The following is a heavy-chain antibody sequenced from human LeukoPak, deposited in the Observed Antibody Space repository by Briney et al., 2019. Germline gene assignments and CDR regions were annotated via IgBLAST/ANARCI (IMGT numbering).Heavy chain of an antibody. D-gene: IGHD5-18*01. CDR1: GGTFTSYA. Sequence: SVKVSCKASGGTFTSYAISWVRQAPGQGLEWMGGINPIIGTANYAQKFQGRVTITTDKSTGTAYMELSSLRSEDTAVYYCARARGYSYGDFDYWRQGTLVTVSS. J-gene: IGHJ4*02. CDR2: INPIIGTA. V-gene: IGHV1-69*05. CDR3: ARARGYSYGDFDY.